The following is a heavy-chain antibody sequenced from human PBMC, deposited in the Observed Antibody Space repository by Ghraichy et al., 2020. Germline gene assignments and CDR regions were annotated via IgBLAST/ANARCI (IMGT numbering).Heavy chain of an antibody. Sequence: LSLTCAASGFTFSSYGMHWVRQAPGKGLEWVAVISYDGSNKYYADSVKGRFTISRDNSKNTLYLQMNSLRAEDTAVYYCAKPEDVEMATIWRRRAAWGYDYWGQGTLVTVSS. D-gene: IGHD5-24*01. J-gene: IGHJ4*02. CDR3: AKPEDVEMATIWRRRAAWGYDY. CDR1: GFTFSSYG. V-gene: IGHV3-30*18. CDR2: ISYDGSNK.